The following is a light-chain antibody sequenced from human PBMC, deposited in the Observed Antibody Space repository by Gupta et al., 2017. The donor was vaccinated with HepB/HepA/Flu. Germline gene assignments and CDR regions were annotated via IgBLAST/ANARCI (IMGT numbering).Light chain of an antibody. Sequence: VLTQPPSASGTPPPRVTISCSGSSANIGNDNAYWYQQLPGTAPKRLIYNENQRPSGVPDRFSGSKSGTTASLAISGLRSEEEADYYCVGWDDSLSGYVFGAGTKVTVL. V-gene: IGLV1-47*02. CDR1: SANIGNDN. J-gene: IGLJ1*01. CDR3: VGWDDSLSGYV. CDR2: NEN.